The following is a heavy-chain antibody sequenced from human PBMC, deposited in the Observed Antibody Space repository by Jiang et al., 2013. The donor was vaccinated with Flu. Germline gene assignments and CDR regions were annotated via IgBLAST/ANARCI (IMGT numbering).Heavy chain of an antibody. Sequence: LLKPSETLSLTCAVYGGSFSGYYWSWIRQPPGKGLEWIGEINHSGSTNYNPSLKSRVTISVDTSKNQFSLKLSSVTAADTAVYYCARMYYYGSGRGLGFDYWGQGILVTVSS. CDR1: GGSFSGYY. CDR2: INHSGST. V-gene: IGHV4-34*01. CDR3: ARMYYYGSGRGLGFDY. J-gene: IGHJ4*02. D-gene: IGHD3-10*01.